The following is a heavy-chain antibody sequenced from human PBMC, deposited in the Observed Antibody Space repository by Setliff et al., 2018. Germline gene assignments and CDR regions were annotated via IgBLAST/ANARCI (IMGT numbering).Heavy chain of an antibody. CDR1: GGSFNVYF. CDR2: ISHSGST. Sequence: SETLSLTCAVYGGSFNVYFWSWIRQPPGKGLEWIGEISHSGSTNYNPSLKSRVTMSVDTSKNQFSLNLNSVTAADTAVYYFRLAHCSTTSCTYDPFDIWGQGTPVTVSS. D-gene: IGHD2-2*01. V-gene: IGHV4-34*01. CDR3: RLAHCSTTSCTYDPFDI. J-gene: IGHJ3*02.